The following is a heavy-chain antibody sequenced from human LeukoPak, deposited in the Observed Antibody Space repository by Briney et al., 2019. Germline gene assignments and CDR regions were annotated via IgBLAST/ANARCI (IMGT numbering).Heavy chain of an antibody. CDR3: ARDRDTAVNNYYYYYGMDV. CDR2: INPSGGST. D-gene: IGHD5-18*01. J-gene: IGHJ6*02. CDR1: GYTFTSYY. Sequence: ASVKVSCKASGYTFTSYYMHWVRQAPGQGLEWMGIINPSGGSTSYAQKFQGRVTMTRDTSTSTVYMELSSLRPEDTAVYYCARDRDTAVNNYYYYYGMDVWGQGTTVTVSS. V-gene: IGHV1-46*01.